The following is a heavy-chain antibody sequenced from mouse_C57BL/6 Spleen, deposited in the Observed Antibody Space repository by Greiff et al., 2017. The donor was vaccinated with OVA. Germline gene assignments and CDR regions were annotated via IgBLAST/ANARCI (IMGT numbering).Heavy chain of an antibody. V-gene: IGHV5-17*01. CDR1: GFTFSDYG. J-gene: IGHJ1*03. Sequence: EVHLVESGGGLVEPGGSLKLSCAASGFTFSDYGMHWVRQAPEKGLEWVAYISSGSSTLYYADTVKGRFTISRDNAKNTLFLQMTSLRSEDTAMYYCARRPIYYDYDGYFDVWGTGTTVTVAS. CDR3: ARRPIYYDYDGYFDV. D-gene: IGHD2-4*01. CDR2: ISSGSSTL.